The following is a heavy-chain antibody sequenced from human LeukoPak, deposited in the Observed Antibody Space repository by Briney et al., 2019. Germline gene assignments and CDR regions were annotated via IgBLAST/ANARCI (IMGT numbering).Heavy chain of an antibody. V-gene: IGHV1-46*01. Sequence: ASVKVSCKASGYTFTSYCMHWVRQAPGQGLEWMGIINPSGGSTSYAQKFQGRVTMTRDTSTSTVYMELSSLRPEDTAVYYCARTPLRCSSTSCFWEVGNWFDPWGQGTLVTVSS. CDR1: GYTFTSYC. CDR3: ARTPLRCSSTSCFWEVGNWFDP. CDR2: INPSGGST. J-gene: IGHJ5*02. D-gene: IGHD2-2*01.